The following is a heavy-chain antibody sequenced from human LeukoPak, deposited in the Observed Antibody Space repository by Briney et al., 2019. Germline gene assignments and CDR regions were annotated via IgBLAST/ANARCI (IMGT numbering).Heavy chain of an antibody. J-gene: IGHJ4*02. V-gene: IGHV1-69*13. CDR2: IIPIFGTA. Sequence: GASVKVSCKASGGTFSSYAISWVQQAPGQGLEWMGGIIPIFGTANYAQKFQGRVTITADESTSTAYMELSSLRSEDTAVYYCARVRIQLWLFDYWGQGTLVTVSS. D-gene: IGHD5-18*01. CDR1: GGTFSSYA. CDR3: ARVRIQLWLFDY.